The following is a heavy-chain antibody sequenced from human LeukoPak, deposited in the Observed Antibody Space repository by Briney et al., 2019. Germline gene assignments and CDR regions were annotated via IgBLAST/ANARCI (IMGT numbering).Heavy chain of an antibody. J-gene: IGHJ4*02. CDR3: ARLGGYGDY. CDR1: GGSISSYY. Sequence: SETLSLTCSVSGGSISSYYWSWIRQPPGKGLEWIGYISYSGSTNYNPSLKSRVTISVDTSKNQFSLKLSSVTAADTAVYYCARLGGYGDYWGQGTLVTVSS. CDR2: ISYSGST. D-gene: IGHD1-1*01. V-gene: IGHV4-59*08.